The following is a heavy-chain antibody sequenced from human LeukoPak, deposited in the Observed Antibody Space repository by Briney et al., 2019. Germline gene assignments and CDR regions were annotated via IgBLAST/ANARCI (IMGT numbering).Heavy chain of an antibody. D-gene: IGHD6-19*01. Sequence: SETLSLTCAVYGGSFSGYYWSWIRQPPGKGLEWIGEINHSGSTNYNPSLKSRVTISVDTSKNQFSLKLSPVTAADTAVYYCARVPKQWLVRRAFDIWGQGTMVTVSS. CDR1: GGSFSGYY. V-gene: IGHV4-34*01. CDR3: ARVPKQWLVRRAFDI. CDR2: INHSGST. J-gene: IGHJ3*02.